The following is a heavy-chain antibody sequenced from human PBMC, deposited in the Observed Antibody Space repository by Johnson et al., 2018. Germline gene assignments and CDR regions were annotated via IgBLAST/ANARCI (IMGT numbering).Heavy chain of an antibody. CDR2: VWYDGNTK. Sequence: QVQLLESGGGVVQHGRSLRLSCAASGFTFSSYVMHWVRQAPGKGLEWVATVWYDGNTKNYADSVKGRFTVSRDNSRNTVSLHMTSLRAADTAVYYCARELWELQSLDIWGLGTMVTVS. D-gene: IGHD1-26*01. CDR3: ARELWELQSLDI. J-gene: IGHJ3*02. V-gene: IGHV3-33*01. CDR1: GFTFSSYV.